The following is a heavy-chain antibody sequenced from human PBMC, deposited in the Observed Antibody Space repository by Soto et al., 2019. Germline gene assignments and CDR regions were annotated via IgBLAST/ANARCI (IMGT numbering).Heavy chain of an antibody. Sequence: VQLVQSGGEVRMPGASVKVSCKASGYTFTSHGFTWVRQAPGQVLEWMGWISIYNGNTHDAQKFQGRLTLTIDTTTSTANMELRSLTSDDTAEYFCARSPMAPVPFDYWGQGTLVTVSS. CDR1: GYTFTSHG. D-gene: IGHD2-2*01. J-gene: IGHJ4*02. V-gene: IGHV1-18*04. CDR3: ARSPMAPVPFDY. CDR2: ISIYNGNT.